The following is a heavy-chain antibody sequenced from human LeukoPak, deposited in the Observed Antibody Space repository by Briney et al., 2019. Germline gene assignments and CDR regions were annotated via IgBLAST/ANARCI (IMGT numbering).Heavy chain of an antibody. D-gene: IGHD1-1*01. CDR2: IYYSGST. CDR1: GGSISSSSYY. V-gene: IGHV4-39*07. Sequence: SETLSLTCTVSGGSISSSSYYWGWIRQPPGKGLEWIGSIYYSGSTYYNPSLKSRVTISVDTSKNQFSLKLSSVTAADTAVYYCARSRLEFDYGAREPWSPSPQ. J-gene: IGHJ4*02. CDR3: ARSRLEFDY.